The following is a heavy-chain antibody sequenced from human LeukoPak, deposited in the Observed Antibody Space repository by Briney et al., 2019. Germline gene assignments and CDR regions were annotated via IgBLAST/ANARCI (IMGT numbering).Heavy chain of an antibody. J-gene: IGHJ4*02. CDR1: GFTFSSYA. CDR2: ISGSGVST. CDR3: AKVPQPLYYDFWSGYYPFDY. Sequence: GGSLRLSCAASGFTFSSYAMSWVRQAPGKGLEWVSAISGSGVSTYYADSVKGRFTISRDNSRNTLYLQMNSLRAEDTAVYYCAKVPQPLYYDFWSGYYPFDYWGQGTLVTVSS. D-gene: IGHD3-3*01. V-gene: IGHV3-23*01.